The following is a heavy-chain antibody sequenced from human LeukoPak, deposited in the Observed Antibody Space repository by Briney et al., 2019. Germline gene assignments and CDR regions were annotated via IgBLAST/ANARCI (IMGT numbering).Heavy chain of an antibody. CDR3: ARDVNPCSGGSCYPNWFDP. V-gene: IGHV1-2*02. D-gene: IGHD2-15*01. Sequence: ASVKVSFKASGYTFTGYYMHWMRQAPGQGLEWMGWINPNSGGTNYAQKFQGRVTMTRDTSISTAYMELSRLRSDDTAVYYCARDVNPCSGGSCYPNWFDPWGQGTLVTVSS. J-gene: IGHJ5*02. CDR1: GYTFTGYY. CDR2: INPNSGGT.